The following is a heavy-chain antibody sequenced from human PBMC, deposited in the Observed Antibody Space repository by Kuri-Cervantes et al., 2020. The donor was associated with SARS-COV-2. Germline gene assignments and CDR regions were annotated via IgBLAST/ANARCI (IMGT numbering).Heavy chain of an antibody. CDR2: IYYSGSA. CDR3: ARGSCSGGSCALRV. CDR1: GGSISSSGYY. V-gene: IGHV4-61*08. J-gene: IGHJ6*02. D-gene: IGHD2-15*01. Sequence: ESLKISCTVSGGSISSSGYYWGWIRQPPGKGLEWIGYIYYSGSANYNPSLKSRVTISVDTSKNQFSLKLSSVTAADTAVYYCARGSCSGGSCALRVWGQGTTVTVSS.